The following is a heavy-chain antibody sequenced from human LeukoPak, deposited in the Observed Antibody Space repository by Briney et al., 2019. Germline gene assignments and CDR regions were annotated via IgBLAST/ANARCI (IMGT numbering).Heavy chain of an antibody. V-gene: IGHV4-34*01. J-gene: IGHJ5*02. D-gene: IGHD3-9*01. CDR1: GGSLSGYY. CDR2: INHSGST. CDR3: ARSAPLVLRYFDWLPNWFDP. Sequence: SETLSLTCAVYGGSLSGYYWSWIRQPPGKGLEWIGEINHSGSTNYNPSLKSRVTISVDTSKNQFSLKLSSVTAADTAVYYCARSAPLVLRYFDWLPNWFDPWGQGTLVTVSS.